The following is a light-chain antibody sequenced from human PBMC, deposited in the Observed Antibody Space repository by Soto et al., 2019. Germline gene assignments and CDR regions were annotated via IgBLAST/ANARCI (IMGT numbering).Light chain of an antibody. CDR2: SNN. J-gene: IGLJ2*01. CDR1: SSNIGSNS. Sequence: QSVLTQPPSASGPPGQRVTMSCSGSSSNIGSNSVNWYQQLPGTAPKLLIYSNNQRPSGVPDRFSGSKSGTSASLAISGLQSEDEADYYCAAWDDSLNGPLFGGGTKLTVL. V-gene: IGLV1-44*01. CDR3: AAWDDSLNGPL.